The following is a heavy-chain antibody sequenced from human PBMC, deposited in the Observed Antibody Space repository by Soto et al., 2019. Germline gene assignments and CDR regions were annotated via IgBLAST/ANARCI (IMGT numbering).Heavy chain of an antibody. CDR3: ARGDYGSGSPHYYYYYYMDV. CDR1: EYSFTSYW. V-gene: IGHV5-51*01. CDR2: IYPGDSDT. D-gene: IGHD3-10*01. J-gene: IGHJ6*03. Sequence: GESLKISCKGSEYSFTSYWIGWVRQMPGKGLEWMGIIYPGDSDTRYSPSFQGQVTISADKSISTAYLQWSSLKASDTAMYYCARGDYGSGSPHYYYYYYMDVWGKGTTVTVSS.